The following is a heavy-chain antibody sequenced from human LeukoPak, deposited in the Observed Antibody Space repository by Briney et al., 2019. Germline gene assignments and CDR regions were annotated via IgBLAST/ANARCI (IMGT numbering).Heavy chain of an antibody. CDR3: ASLRYYYDSSGYYWFDP. CDR2: INPSGGST. CDR1: GYTFTSYY. V-gene: IGHV1-46*01. D-gene: IGHD3-22*01. J-gene: IGHJ5*02. Sequence: ASVKVSCKASGYTFTSYYMHWVRQAPGQGLEWMGIINPSGGSTSYAQKFQGRVTMTRDMSTSTVYMELSSLRSDDTAVYYCASLRYYYDSSGYYWFDPWGQGTLVTVSS.